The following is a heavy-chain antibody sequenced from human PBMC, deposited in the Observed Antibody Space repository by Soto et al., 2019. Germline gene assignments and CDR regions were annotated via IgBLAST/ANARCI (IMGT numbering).Heavy chain of an antibody. CDR2: VFYSGST. Sequence: PSQTLSVTCTVSGGSSSTTSNYCGWIRQRPGKGLEWIGSVFYSGSTYYTPSLKSRVTISVDKSKNQGSLILNSVTEAHPAVYYCPRHFFGVVATWFDPWGQRTVVAASS. J-gene: IGHJ5*02. CDR3: PRHFFGVVATWFDP. D-gene: IGHD3-3*01. CDR1: GGSSSTTSNY. V-gene: IGHV4-39*01.